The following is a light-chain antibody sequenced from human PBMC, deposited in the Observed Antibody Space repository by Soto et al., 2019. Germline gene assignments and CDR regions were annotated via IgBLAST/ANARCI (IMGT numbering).Light chain of an antibody. J-gene: IGKJ1*01. Sequence: IQLTQSPSTLSASLVDTVTMTFRASQSISRWLSWYQQKAGKAPKLLIYDASTLQSGVASRFSGSMSGTEFTLTITGLQPDDSATYYCKQYNSYWTFGPGTKVDIK. V-gene: IGKV1-5*01. CDR3: KQYNSYWT. CDR1: QSISRW. CDR2: DAS.